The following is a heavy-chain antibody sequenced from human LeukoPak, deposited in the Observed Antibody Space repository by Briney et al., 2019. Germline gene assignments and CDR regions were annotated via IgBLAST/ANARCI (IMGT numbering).Heavy chain of an antibody. CDR2: IYHSGST. CDR3: ARAHYYGSGSYVD. CDR1: GYSISSGYY. V-gene: IGHV4-38-2*02. J-gene: IGHJ4*02. D-gene: IGHD3-10*01. Sequence: SETLSLTCTVSGYSISSGYYWGWIRQPPGKGLEWIGSIYHSGSTYYNPSLKSRVTISVDTSKNQFSLKLSSVTAADTAVYYCARAHYYGSGSYVDWGQGTLVTVSS.